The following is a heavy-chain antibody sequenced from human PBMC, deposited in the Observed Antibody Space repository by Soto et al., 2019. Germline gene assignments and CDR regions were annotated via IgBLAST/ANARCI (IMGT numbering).Heavy chain of an antibody. CDR2: VGRSGTYT. Sequence: QVQLVESGGGLVKPGGSLRLSCAASGFTFSDYYMSWIRQAPGKGLEWVSYVGRSGTYTNYADSVKGRFTISRDNAKNSLYLQMNSLRAEDTAVYYCATHYYDSSGYYYFAYWGQGTLVTVSS. CDR1: GFTFSDYY. CDR3: ATHYYDSSGYYYFAY. D-gene: IGHD3-22*01. V-gene: IGHV3-11*06. J-gene: IGHJ4*02.